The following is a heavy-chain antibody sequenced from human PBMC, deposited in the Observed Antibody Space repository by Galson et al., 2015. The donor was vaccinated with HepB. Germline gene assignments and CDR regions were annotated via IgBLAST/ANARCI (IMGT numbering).Heavy chain of an antibody. D-gene: IGHD5-18*01. J-gene: IGHJ4*02. V-gene: IGHV3-33*01. CDR3: ARDPSRPSGYTYGPSPYYFDY. Sequence: SLRLSCAASGFTFSHYGMHWVRQAPGKGLEWVAIIWYDGSNKYSADSVKGRFTISRDNSKNTLYLQMNSLRAEDTAVYYCARDPSRPSGYTYGPSPYYFDYWGQGTLVTVSS. CDR1: GFTFSHYG. CDR2: IWYDGSNK.